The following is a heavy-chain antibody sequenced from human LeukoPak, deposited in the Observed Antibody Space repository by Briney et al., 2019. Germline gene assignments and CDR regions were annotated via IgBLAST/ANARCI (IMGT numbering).Heavy chain of an antibody. Sequence: GASVKVSCKASGYTFTSYGISWVRQAPGQGLEWMGWISAYNGNTNYAQKLQGRVTMTRDTSTSTVYMELSSLRSEDTAVYYCARDATGAPGYFDLWGRGTLVTVSS. D-gene: IGHD7-27*01. J-gene: IGHJ2*01. CDR2: ISAYNGNT. V-gene: IGHV1-18*01. CDR1: GYTFTSYG. CDR3: ARDATGAPGYFDL.